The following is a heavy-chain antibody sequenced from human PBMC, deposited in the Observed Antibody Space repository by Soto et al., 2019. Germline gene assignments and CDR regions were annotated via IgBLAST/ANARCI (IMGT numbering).Heavy chain of an antibody. V-gene: IGHV3-23*01. CDR1: GFTFDNFA. CDR2: ISGGGGGT. Sequence: EVRLLESGGGLEQPGGSLRLSCTTSGFTFDNFARSWVRQAPGRGLEWVSAISGGGGGTYYADSVKGRFIISRDNSKNTVYLQVNGLRPDDTAVSYCAKDVHYDSSGGLDYWGQGTLVTVSS. CDR3: AKDVHYDSSGGLDY. J-gene: IGHJ4*02. D-gene: IGHD3-22*01.